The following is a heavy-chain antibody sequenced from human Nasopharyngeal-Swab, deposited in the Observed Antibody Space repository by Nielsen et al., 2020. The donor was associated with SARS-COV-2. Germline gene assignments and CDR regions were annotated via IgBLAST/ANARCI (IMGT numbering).Heavy chain of an antibody. D-gene: IGHD5-24*01. Sequence: GESLKISCMASGYSSFNHWIGWVLQKPGKGLQRMGMVYPGNSEIAYSPSFQGQVTISADKSINTAYLQWSSLKTSDTAMYFCARRAARDGYNYEVDPWGQGTLVTVSS. J-gene: IGHJ5*01. CDR1: GYSSFNHW. CDR2: VYPGNSEI. V-gene: IGHV5-51*01. CDR3: ARRAARDGYNYEVDP.